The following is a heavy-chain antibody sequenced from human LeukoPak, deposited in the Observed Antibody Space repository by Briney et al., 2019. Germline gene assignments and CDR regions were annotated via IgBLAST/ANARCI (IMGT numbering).Heavy chain of an antibody. V-gene: IGHV3-53*01. CDR1: GFTVSSNC. CDR2: IYSGGST. D-gene: IGHD3-22*01. Sequence: GGSLRLSCAASGFTVSSNCMSWVRQAPGKGLEWVSVIYSGGSTYYADSVKGRFTISRDNSKNTLYLQMNSLRAEDTAVYYCARVTYYYDSSGYYHFDYWGQGTLVTVSS. J-gene: IGHJ4*02. CDR3: ARVTYYYDSSGYYHFDY.